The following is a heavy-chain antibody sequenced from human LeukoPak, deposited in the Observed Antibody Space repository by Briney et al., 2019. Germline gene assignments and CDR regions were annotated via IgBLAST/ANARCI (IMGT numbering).Heavy chain of an antibody. CDR3: ASSPGGYCSVTSCYNGGRFDY. Sequence: STYYTPSLKSRDNISVDTSKNQFSLKLSSVTAADTAVYYCASSPGGYCSVTSCYNGGRFDYWGQGTLVTVSS. CDR2: ST. D-gene: IGHD2-2*01. J-gene: IGHJ4*02. V-gene: IGHV4-30-2*04.